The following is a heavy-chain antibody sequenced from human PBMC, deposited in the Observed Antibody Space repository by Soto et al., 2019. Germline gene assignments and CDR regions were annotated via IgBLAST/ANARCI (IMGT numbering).Heavy chain of an antibody. Sequence: EVELVESGGGLVQAGGSLRVSCGVSGFTSSDHYMDWVRRAPGKGLEWVGRTANTSSSYTTEYAASVKGRFIISREDSKNSVYLQMNSLKIEDTAVYYCARAGFGHGLEVWGQGTTVTVSS. CDR1: GFTSSDHY. J-gene: IGHJ6*02. D-gene: IGHD3-16*01. V-gene: IGHV3-72*01. CDR3: ARAGFGHGLEV. CDR2: TANTSSSYTT.